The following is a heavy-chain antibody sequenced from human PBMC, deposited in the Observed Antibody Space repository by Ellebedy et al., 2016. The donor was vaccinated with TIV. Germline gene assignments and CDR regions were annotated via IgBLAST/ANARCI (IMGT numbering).Heavy chain of an antibody. CDR3: ARAGKVSIAAADYYYYGMDV. Sequence: SVKVSCXASGGTFSSYAISWVRQAPGQGLEWMGGIIPIFGTANYAQKFQGRVTITADKSTSTAYMELSSLRSEDTAVYYCARAGKVSIAAADYYYYGMDVWGQGTTVTVSS. J-gene: IGHJ6*02. V-gene: IGHV1-69*06. D-gene: IGHD6-13*01. CDR1: GGTFSSYA. CDR2: IIPIFGTA.